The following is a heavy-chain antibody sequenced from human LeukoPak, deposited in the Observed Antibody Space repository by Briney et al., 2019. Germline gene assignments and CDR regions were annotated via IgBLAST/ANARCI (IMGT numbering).Heavy chain of an antibody. V-gene: IGHV1-46*01. J-gene: IGHJ5*02. Sequence: ASVKVSRKASGYTFTSYYMHWVRQAPGQGLEWMGIINPSGGSTSYAQKFQGRVTMTRDTSTSTVYMELSSLRSEDTAVYYCAREGVRSSGWWKNWFDPWGQGTLVTVSS. CDR1: GYTFTSYY. CDR2: INPSGGST. CDR3: AREGVRSSGWWKNWFDP. D-gene: IGHD6-19*01.